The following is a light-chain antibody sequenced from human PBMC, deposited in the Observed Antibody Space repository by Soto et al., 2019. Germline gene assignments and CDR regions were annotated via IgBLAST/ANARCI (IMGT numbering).Light chain of an antibody. Sequence: DIQKTPSPSTLSASVGDRVTITCRASQSISSWLAWYQQKPGKAPKLLIYDASSLESGAPSRFSGSGSGTDFTLTISSLQPEDFATYYCQKANSFPLNCGQGKRRAIK. CDR2: DAS. CDR3: QKANSFPLN. CDR1: QSISSW. J-gene: IGKJ5*01. V-gene: IGKV1-5*01.